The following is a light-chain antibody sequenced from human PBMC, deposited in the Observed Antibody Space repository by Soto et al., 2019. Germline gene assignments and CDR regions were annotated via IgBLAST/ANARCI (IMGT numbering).Light chain of an antibody. CDR3: CSYAGSSAVV. CDR1: SSDVGSYKF. Sequence: QSALTQPASVSGSPGQSITISCTGTSSDVGSYKFVSWYQQHPGKAPKLMIYEGSKRPSGVSNRFSGSKSGNTASLTISGLQAEDEADYYCCSYAGSSAVVFDGGTKLTVL. J-gene: IGLJ2*01. V-gene: IGLV2-23*01. CDR2: EGS.